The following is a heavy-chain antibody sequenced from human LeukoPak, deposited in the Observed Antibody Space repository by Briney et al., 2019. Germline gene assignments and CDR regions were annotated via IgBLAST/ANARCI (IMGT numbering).Heavy chain of an antibody. CDR3: ARVQWLANFDY. CDR1: GFTFSSYE. D-gene: IGHD6-19*01. CDR2: IGSSGSTI. Sequence: GGSLRLSCAASGFTFSSYEMNWVRQAPGKGREWVSYIGSSGSTIYYADSVKGRVTISRENAKNSLYLQMNSLRAEDTPVYYCARVQWLANFDYWGQGTLVTVSS. J-gene: IGHJ4*02. V-gene: IGHV3-48*03.